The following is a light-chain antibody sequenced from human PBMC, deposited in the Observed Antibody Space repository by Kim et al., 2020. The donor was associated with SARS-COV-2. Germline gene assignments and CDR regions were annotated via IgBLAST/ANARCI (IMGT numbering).Light chain of an antibody. J-gene: IGLJ3*02. CDR2: RND. Sequence: GQRVTISCSGSSSNIGSNYVYGYQQLPGTTPKLLIYRNDQRPSGVPGRFSGSKSGTSASLAISGLQSEDEADYYCAAWDDSLGGVFGGGTQLTVL. CDR1: SSNIGSNY. CDR3: AAWDDSLGGV. V-gene: IGLV1-47*01.